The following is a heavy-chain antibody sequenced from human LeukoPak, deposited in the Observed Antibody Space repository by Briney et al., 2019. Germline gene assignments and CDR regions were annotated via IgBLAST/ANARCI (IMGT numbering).Heavy chain of an antibody. J-gene: IGHJ3*02. V-gene: IGHV1-69*05. CDR2: IIPIFGTA. D-gene: IGHD2-2*01. CDR3: AREIPGAMNAFDI. Sequence: ASVKVSCKASGGTFSSYAISWVRQAPGQGLEWMGGIIPIFGTANYAQKFQGRVTITTDESTSAAYMELSSLRSEDTAVYYCAREIPGAMNAFDIWGQGTVVTVSS. CDR1: GGTFSSYA.